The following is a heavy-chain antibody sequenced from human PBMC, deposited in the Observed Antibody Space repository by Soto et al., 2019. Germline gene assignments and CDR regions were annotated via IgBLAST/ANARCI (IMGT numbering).Heavy chain of an antibody. CDR1: GYTFTGYC. Sequence: GASVKVSCKASGYTFTGYCMHWVRQAPGQGLEWMGWINPNSGGTNYAQKFQGRVTMTRDTSISTAYMELSRLRSDDTAVYYCARDGGHSSYGVDPWGQGTLVTVSS. D-gene: IGHD5-18*01. CDR2: INPNSGGT. CDR3: ARDGGHSSYGVDP. J-gene: IGHJ5*02. V-gene: IGHV1-2*02.